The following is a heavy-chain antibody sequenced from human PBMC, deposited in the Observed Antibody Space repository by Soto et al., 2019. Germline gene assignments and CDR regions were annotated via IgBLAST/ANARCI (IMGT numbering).Heavy chain of an antibody. J-gene: IGHJ5*02. CDR2: INHVGGT. CDR3: VRIRYQLPSSLLWFDP. D-gene: IGHD1-26*01. Sequence: ALTCAVYGGFLSESYWTWIRQPTGEGLEWIGEINHVGGTNYNPSLKSRVTMSVDTSQNQFSLRLISVTAADTAMYFCVRIRYQLPSSLLWFDPWGQGTPVTVSS. V-gene: IGHV4-34*01. CDR1: GGFLSESY.